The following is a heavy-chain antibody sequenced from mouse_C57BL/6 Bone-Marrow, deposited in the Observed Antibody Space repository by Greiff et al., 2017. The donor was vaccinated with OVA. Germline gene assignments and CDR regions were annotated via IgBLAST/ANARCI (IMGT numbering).Heavy chain of an antibody. D-gene: IGHD1-1*01. V-gene: IGHV5-2*01. Sequence: EVHLVESGGGLVQPGESLKLSCESNEYEFPSHDMSWVRKTPEKRLELVAAINSDGGSTYYPDTMERRFIISRDNTKKTLYLQMSSLRSEDTALYYCARGNYYGSSYWYFDVWGTGTTVTVSS. CDR3: ARGNYYGSSYWYFDV. CDR2: INSDGGST. J-gene: IGHJ1*03. CDR1: EYEFPSHD.